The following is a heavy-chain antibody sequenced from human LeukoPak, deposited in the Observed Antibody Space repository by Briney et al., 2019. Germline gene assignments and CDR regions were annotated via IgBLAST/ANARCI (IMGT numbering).Heavy chain of an antibody. Sequence: SETLSLTCTVSGGSISSYYWSWIRQPPGKGLEWIGYIYYSGNTNYNPSLKSRVTISVDTSKNQFSLKLSSVTAADTAVYYCARADMVRGVITKYFDYWGQGTLVTVSS. D-gene: IGHD3-10*01. CDR2: IYYSGNT. J-gene: IGHJ4*02. CDR3: ARADMVRGVITKYFDY. V-gene: IGHV4-59*01. CDR1: GGSISSYY.